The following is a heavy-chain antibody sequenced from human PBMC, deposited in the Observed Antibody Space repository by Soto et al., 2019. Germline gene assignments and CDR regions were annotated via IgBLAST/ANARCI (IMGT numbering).Heavy chain of an antibody. CDR2: ISSSSSTI. Sequence: GGSLRLSCAASGFTVSSKYMTWVRQAPGKGLEWVSYISSSSSTIYYADSVKGRFTISRDNAKNSLYLQMNSLRAEDTAVYYCASLAAAGTYWGQGTLVTVSS. CDR3: ASLAAAGTY. V-gene: IGHV3-48*01. J-gene: IGHJ4*02. CDR1: GFTVSSKY. D-gene: IGHD6-13*01.